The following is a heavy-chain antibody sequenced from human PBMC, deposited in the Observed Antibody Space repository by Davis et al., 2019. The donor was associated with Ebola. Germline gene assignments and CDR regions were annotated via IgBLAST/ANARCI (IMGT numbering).Heavy chain of an antibody. D-gene: IGHD6-19*01. J-gene: IGHJ4*02. CDR1: GFTFSSYS. CDR3: AKAPWDVAVAGLDY. Sequence: PGGSLRLSCAASGFTFSSYSMNWVRQAPGKGLEWVSAISGSGGSTYYADSVKGRFTISRDNSKNTLYLQMNSLRAEDTAVYYCAKAPWDVAVAGLDYWGQGTLVTVSS. V-gene: IGHV3-23*01. CDR2: ISGSGGST.